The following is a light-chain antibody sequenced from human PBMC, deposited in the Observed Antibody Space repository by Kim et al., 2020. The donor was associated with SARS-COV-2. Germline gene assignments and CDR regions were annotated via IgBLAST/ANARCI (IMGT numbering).Light chain of an antibody. Sequence: PGDSGSLACRATRRLRCNFLPGYQQTPAQAPSLLIYAASCRAGGVRDRFSGSGSGTDFTLTINRLEPEDLAVYYCQIYDDSPPNPFGQGTNLEI. CDR2: AAS. CDR1: RRLRCNF. J-gene: IGKJ2*01. V-gene: IGKV3-20*01. CDR3: QIYDDSPPNP.